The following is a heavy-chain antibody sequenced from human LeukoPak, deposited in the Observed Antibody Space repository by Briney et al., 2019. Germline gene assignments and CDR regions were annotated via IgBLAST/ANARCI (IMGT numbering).Heavy chain of an antibody. Sequence: ASVKVSCKASGYTFTNYDINWVRQATGQGLEWMAWLNPNNGYSGYAQRFQGRFTITRDTSISTAYMELSSLRFEDTAVSYCVRRGTTIFGVVTDTQDYWGQGTLVTVSS. CDR2: LNPNNGYS. J-gene: IGHJ4*02. V-gene: IGHV1-8*01. CDR1: GYTFTNYD. D-gene: IGHD3-3*01. CDR3: VRRGTTIFGVVTDTQDY.